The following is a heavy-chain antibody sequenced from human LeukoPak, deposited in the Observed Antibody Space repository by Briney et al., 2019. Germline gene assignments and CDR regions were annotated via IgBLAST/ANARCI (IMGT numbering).Heavy chain of an antibody. J-gene: IGHJ6*03. V-gene: IGHV3-30*04. CDR3: ARDPYYDFWSGYFGNRYYMDV. D-gene: IGHD3-3*01. Sequence: GGSLTLSCAASGFTFSSYAMHWVRQAPGKGLEWVAVISYDGSNKYYAASVKAPFTTSRDNSKNPLYLQLTSLRAEDTAVYYCARDPYYDFWSGYFGNRYYMDVWGKGTTVTVSS. CDR1: GFTFSSYA. CDR2: ISYDGSNK.